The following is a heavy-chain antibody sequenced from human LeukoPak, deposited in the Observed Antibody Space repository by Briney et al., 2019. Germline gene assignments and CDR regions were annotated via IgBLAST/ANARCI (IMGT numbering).Heavy chain of an antibody. V-gene: IGHV1-2*02. J-gene: IGHJ5*02. CDR1: GYTFSGYY. Sequence: ASVNVSCKASGYTFSGYYMQWVRQAPGQALEWMGWITPDSGGTDYAEKFQGRVTMTRDTSISTVYMELTRLRSDDTAVYYCASGYRTGDITIFAPWGQGTLVTVSS. CDR3: ASGYRTGDITIFAP. D-gene: IGHD3-3*01. CDR2: ITPDSGGT.